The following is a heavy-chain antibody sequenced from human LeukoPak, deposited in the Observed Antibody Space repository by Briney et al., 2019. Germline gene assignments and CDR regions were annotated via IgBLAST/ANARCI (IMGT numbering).Heavy chain of an antibody. CDR2: ISPSSFSI. V-gene: IGHV3-48*04. Sequence: GGSLRLSCAASGFTFSSYSMNWVRQAPGKGLEWLSCISPSSFSIYYADSVKGRFAISRDNAKNSLYLQMNSLRADDTALYSCVRVMGAEGYFDYWGQGVLVTVSS. CDR1: GFTFSSYS. D-gene: IGHD3-16*01. CDR3: VRVMGAEGYFDY. J-gene: IGHJ4*02.